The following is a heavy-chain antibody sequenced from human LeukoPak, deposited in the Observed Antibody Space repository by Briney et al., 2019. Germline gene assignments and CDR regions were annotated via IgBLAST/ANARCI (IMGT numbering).Heavy chain of an antibody. CDR2: ISGSRSTK. D-gene: IGHD5-12*01. J-gene: IGHJ4*02. V-gene: IGHV3-48*04. CDR1: GFTFNTYS. Sequence: GGSLRLSCAASGFTFNTYSMNWVRQAPGKGLEWVSYISGSRSTKYYADSVKGRFSISRDNAKNSLFLQMNSLRAEDTAVYYCARDGRNGYEDDYWGQGTLVTVSS. CDR3: ARDGRNGYEDDY.